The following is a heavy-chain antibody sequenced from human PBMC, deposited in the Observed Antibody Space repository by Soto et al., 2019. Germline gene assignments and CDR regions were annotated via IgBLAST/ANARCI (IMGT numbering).Heavy chain of an antibody. J-gene: IGHJ4*02. CDR2: ISGSGANT. V-gene: IGHV3-23*01. D-gene: IGHD3-3*01. CDR1: GFTFSSYA. CDR3: AKGGGFSPFLKY. Sequence: EVQVLESGGGSVQPGGSLRLSCAASGFTFSSYAMNWVRQAPGKGLEWVSTISGSGANTYYADSVKGRFTISRDNSNNTVYLPINSRSPEDTAVYYCAKGGGFSPFLKYWAQGPLFTV.